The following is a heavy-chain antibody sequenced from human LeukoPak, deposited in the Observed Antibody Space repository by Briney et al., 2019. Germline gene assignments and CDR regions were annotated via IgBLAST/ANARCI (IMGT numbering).Heavy chain of an antibody. CDR1: GYTLTELS. Sequence: ASVKVSCKVSGYTLTELSMHWVRQAPGKGLEWMGGFDPEDGETIYAQKFQGRVTMTEDTSTDTAYMELSSLRSEDTAVYYCATVAGAGEQQPESWFDPWGQGTLVTVSS. CDR2: FDPEDGET. V-gene: IGHV1-24*01. D-gene: IGHD6-13*01. CDR3: ATVAGAGEQQPESWFDP. J-gene: IGHJ5*02.